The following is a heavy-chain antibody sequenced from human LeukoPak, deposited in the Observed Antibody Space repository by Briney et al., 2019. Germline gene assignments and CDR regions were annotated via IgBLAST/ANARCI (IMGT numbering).Heavy chain of an antibody. CDR3: ATDRDYGDANWFDP. CDR2: FDPEDGET. D-gene: IGHD4-17*01. V-gene: IGHV1-24*01. CDR1: GYTLTELS. J-gene: IGHJ5*02. Sequence: ASVKVSCKVSGYTLTELSMHWVRQAPGEGLEWMGGFDPEDGETIYAQKFQGRVTMTEDTSTDTAYMELSSLRSEDTAVYYCATDRDYGDANWFDPWGQGTLVTVSS.